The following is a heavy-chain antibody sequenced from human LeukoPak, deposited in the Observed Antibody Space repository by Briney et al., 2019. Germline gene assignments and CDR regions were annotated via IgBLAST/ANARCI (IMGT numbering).Heavy chain of an antibody. CDR3: ARDKAAGVFDY. J-gene: IGHJ4*02. D-gene: IGHD6-13*01. V-gene: IGHV3-30*02. CDR1: GFSFSSYG. Sequence: SGGSLRLSCAASGFSFSSYGMHWVRLAPGRGLEWVAFIPRDGSYEKYADSVKGRFAISRDNSKSTLYLHMNSLRAEDTAVYYCARDKAAGVFDYWGQGTLVTVSS. CDR2: IPRDGSYE.